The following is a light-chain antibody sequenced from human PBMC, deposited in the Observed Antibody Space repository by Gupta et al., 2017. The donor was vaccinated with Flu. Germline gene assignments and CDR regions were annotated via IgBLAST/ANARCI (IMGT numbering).Light chain of an antibody. CDR1: SSNIGRYNY. CDR3: ATWDNSLSGVI. J-gene: IGLJ2*01. V-gene: IGLV1-51*02. Sequence: QSVLTQPPSVSAAPGQKVTISCSGSSSNIGRYNYVSWYQQVPGAAPILLIYENNRRPSGIPDRFSGSKADTSATLGITGVQTGDEADYYCATWDNSLSGVIFGGGTKLTVL. CDR2: ENN.